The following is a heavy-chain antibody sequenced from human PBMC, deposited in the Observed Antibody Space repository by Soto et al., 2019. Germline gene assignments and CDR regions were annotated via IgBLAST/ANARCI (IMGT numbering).Heavy chain of an antibody. CDR2: INHSGST. Sequence: SETLSLTCAVYGGSFSGYYWSWIRQPPGKGLEWIGEINHSGSTNYNPSLKSRVTISVDTSKNQFSLKLSSVTAADTAVYYCARSLRWRTIDYWGQGTLVTVSS. CDR3: ARSLRWRTIDY. V-gene: IGHV4-34*01. CDR1: GGSFSGYY. J-gene: IGHJ4*02. D-gene: IGHD4-17*01.